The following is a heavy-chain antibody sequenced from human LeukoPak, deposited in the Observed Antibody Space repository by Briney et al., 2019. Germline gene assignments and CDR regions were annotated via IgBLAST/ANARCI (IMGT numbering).Heavy chain of an antibody. CDR3: VRVRSYYGSVTGKSYYFDY. CDR2: IYYSGST. V-gene: IGHV4-59*01. J-gene: IGHJ4*02. Sequence: SETLSLTCTVSGGSISSYYWSWIRQPPGKGLEWIGYIYYSGSTNYNPSLKGRVTISVDTSKNQFSLKLSSVTAADTAVYYCVRVRSYYGSVTGKSYYFDYWGQGTLVTVSS. D-gene: IGHD3-10*01. CDR1: GGSISSYY.